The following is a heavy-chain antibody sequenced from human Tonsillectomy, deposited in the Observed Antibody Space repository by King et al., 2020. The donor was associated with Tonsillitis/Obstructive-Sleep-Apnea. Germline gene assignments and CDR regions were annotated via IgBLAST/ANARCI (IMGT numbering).Heavy chain of an antibody. Sequence: QLVQSGGGLVQPGGSLRLSCAASGFSFSNYVMSWVRQAPGKGLEGVSGISGRGSSTYYADSVKGRFAISRDNSNNILYLQMNSLRAEDTAVYYCAKAGNYDFWTGFYKDYWGQGILVTVSS. CDR2: ISGRGSST. D-gene: IGHD3/OR15-3a*01. J-gene: IGHJ4*02. V-gene: IGHV3-23*04. CDR1: GFSFSNYV. CDR3: AKAGNYDFWTGFYKDY.